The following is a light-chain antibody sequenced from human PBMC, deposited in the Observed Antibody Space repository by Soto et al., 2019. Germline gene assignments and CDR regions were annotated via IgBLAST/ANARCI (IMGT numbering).Light chain of an antibody. CDR2: DVS. J-gene: IGLJ2*01. V-gene: IGLV2-14*01. Sequence: QSALTQPASVSGSPGQSITISCTGTSSDVGGYNYVSWYQQHPGKAPKLMIYDVSNRPSGVSNRFSGSKYGNTASLTISGRQDEDEADYYCSSYTSSSTYVVFGGGTKVTVL. CDR3: SSYTSSSTYVV. CDR1: SSDVGGYNY.